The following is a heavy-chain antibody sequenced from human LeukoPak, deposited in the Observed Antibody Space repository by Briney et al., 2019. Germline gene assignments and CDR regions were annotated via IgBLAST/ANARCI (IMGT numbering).Heavy chain of an antibody. Sequence: PSETLSLTCTVSGGSISSSSYYWGWIRQPPGKGLEWIGSINYSGNTYYNPSLKSRVTISVDTSKNQFSLKLSSVTAADTAVYYCAKDEGRYCSGGTCYSGSWGQGALVTVSS. CDR1: GGSISSSSYY. J-gene: IGHJ5*02. V-gene: IGHV4-39*07. CDR2: INYSGNT. CDR3: AKDEGRYCSGGTCYSGS. D-gene: IGHD2-15*01.